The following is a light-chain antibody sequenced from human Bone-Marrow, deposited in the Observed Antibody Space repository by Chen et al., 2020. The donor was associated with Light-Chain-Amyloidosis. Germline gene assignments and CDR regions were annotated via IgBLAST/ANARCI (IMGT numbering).Light chain of an antibody. CDR3: QQYNSVPHT. J-gene: IGKJ3*01. CDR1: HDIGNY. Sequence: DIQMTQSPSSLSASVGDSGTIACRASHDIGNYLAWYQQKPGKVPELLIYGASTLHSGVSSRFGGSGSGTDFTLTISSLQPADVSTYYCQQYNSVPHTFGPGTKVDI. CDR2: GAS. V-gene: IGKV1-27*01.